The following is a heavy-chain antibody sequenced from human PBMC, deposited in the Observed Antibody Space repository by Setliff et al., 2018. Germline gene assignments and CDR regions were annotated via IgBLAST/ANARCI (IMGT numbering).Heavy chain of an antibody. J-gene: IGHJ4*02. V-gene: IGHV3-7*01. CDR3: ARDLLNRWLIGD. CDR1: GFSFSSFW. Sequence: GESLKISCAASGFSFSSFWMNWVRQAPGKGLEWVANIKQDGSDKYYVDSVKGRFTISRDNSKNTMFLQMDSLRADDTAVYYCARDLLNRWLIGDWGQGTLVTVSS. CDR2: IKQDGSDK. D-gene: IGHD3-9*01.